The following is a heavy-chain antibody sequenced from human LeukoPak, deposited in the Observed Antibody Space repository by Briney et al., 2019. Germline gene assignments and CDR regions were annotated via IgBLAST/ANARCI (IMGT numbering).Heavy chain of an antibody. CDR3: ARDPTPSDGDYPPDHFDY. Sequence: ASVKVSCKASGYIYTNYGINWVRQAPGQGLEWMGWINTYNGNTNYAPKLHGRVTMTTDTPTSTAYMELRSLRSDDTAIYYCARDPTPSDGDYPPDHFDYWGQGTLVTVSS. D-gene: IGHD4-17*01. J-gene: IGHJ4*02. CDR2: INTYNGNT. V-gene: IGHV1-18*01. CDR1: GYIYTNYG.